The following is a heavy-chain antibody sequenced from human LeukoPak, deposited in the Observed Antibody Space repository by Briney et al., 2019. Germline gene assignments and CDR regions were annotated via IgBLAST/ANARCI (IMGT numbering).Heavy chain of an antibody. CDR3: ARGLLYGDLGDY. D-gene: IGHD4-17*01. V-gene: IGHV4-31*03. CDR2: IYYSAST. CDR1: GGSISSGGYY. Sequence: SETLSLTCTVSGGSISSGGYYWSWIRQHPGKDLEWIGYIYYSASTYYNPSLKSRVTISVDTSKSQFSLKLSSVTAADTAVYYCARGLLYGDLGDYWGQGTLVTVSS. J-gene: IGHJ4*02.